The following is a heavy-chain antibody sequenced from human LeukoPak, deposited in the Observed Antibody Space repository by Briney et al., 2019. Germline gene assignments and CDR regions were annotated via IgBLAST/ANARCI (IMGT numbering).Heavy chain of an antibody. D-gene: IGHD3-10*01. J-gene: IGHJ4*02. Sequence: GGSLRLSCAASGFTFSSYWMSWVRQAPGKGLEWVSGMSGSGGSTYHADSVKGRFTISRDSSKNTLYLQMNSLSAEDTAVYYCAKEGGGGSGKYLRTYYFDSWGQGTLVTVSS. CDR2: MSGSGGST. CDR3: AKEGGGGSGKYLRTYYFDS. CDR1: GFTFSSYW. V-gene: IGHV3-23*01.